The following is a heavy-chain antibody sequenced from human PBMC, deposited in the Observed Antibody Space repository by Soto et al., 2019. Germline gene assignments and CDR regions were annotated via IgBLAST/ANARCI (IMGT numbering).Heavy chain of an antibody. J-gene: IGHJ4*02. V-gene: IGHV1-69*13. CDR3: ARDGFAGTWSNY. Sequence: SVKVSCKASGGTFSSHAISWVRQAPGQGLEWMGGIIPNFGTANYAQKFQGRVTITADESTSTAYMELSSLRSEDTAVYYCARDGFAGTWSNYWGQGTLVTVSS. CDR2: IIPNFGTA. CDR1: GGTFSSHA. D-gene: IGHD6-13*01.